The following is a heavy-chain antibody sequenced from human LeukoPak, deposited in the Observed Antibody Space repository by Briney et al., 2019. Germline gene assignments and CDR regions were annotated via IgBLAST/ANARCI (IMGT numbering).Heavy chain of an antibody. V-gene: IGHV4-30-2*01. CDR1: GGSISSGGYS. CDR2: IYHSGST. Sequence: TLSLTCAVSGGSISSGGYSWSWIRQPPGKGLEWIGYIYHSGSTYYNPSLKSRVTISVDRSKNQFSLKLSSVTAADTAVYYCARPGIAAAGRVNWFDPWGQGTLVTVSS. J-gene: IGHJ5*02. CDR3: ARPGIAAAGRVNWFDP. D-gene: IGHD6-13*01.